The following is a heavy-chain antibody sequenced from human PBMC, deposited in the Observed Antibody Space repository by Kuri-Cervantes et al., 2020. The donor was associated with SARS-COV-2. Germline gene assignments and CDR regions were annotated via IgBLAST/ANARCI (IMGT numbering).Heavy chain of an antibody. V-gene: IGHV4-59*08. D-gene: IGHD3-3*01. CDR3: ARHGFDFWSGYARTYYYYYGMDV. CDR2: IYYSEST. Sequence: GSLRLSCTVSGGSISSYYWSWIRQPPGKGLEWIGYIYYSESTNYNPSLKRRVTISVDTSKNQFSLKLSSVTAADTAVYYCARHGFDFWSGYARTYYYYYGMDVWGQGTTVTVSS. CDR1: GGSISSYY. J-gene: IGHJ6*02.